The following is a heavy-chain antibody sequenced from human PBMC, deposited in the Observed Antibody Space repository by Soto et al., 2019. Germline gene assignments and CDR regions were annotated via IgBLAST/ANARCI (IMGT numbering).Heavy chain of an antibody. V-gene: IGHV4-59*01. CDR3: ARRWGTYFDF. J-gene: IGHJ4*02. CDR1: GGSISSYY. Sequence: SETLSLTCTVSGGSISSYYWSWIRQPPGKGLEWIGYIYYSGSTDYDPSLKSRATISVDTSKNQFSLKLSSVTAADTDVYYCARRWGTYFDFWGQGTLVTVSS. CDR2: IYYSGST. D-gene: IGHD7-27*01.